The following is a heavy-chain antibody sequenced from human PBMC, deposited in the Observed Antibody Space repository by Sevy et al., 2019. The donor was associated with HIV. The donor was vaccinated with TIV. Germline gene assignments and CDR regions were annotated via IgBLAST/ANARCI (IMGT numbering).Heavy chain of an antibody. Sequence: GGSLRLSCAASGFTFSNYTIHWVRQAPGKGLEWVALISYDGSNKYYADSVKGRFTISRDNSKSTLYLQMNSLRAEDTAVYFCARVINPLRFLDWVFDYWGQGTLVTVSS. V-gene: IGHV3-30-3*01. CDR3: ARVINPLRFLDWVFDY. D-gene: IGHD3-3*01. CDR1: GFTFSNYT. J-gene: IGHJ4*02. CDR2: ISYDGSNK.